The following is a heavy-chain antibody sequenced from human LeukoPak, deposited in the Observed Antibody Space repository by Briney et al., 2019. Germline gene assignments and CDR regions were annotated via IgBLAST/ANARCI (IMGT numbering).Heavy chain of an antibody. CDR1: GGSFSGYY. V-gene: IGHV4-34*01. J-gene: IGHJ4*02. Sequence: PSETLSLTCAVYGGSFSGYYWSWIRQPPGKGLEWIGEINHSGSTNYNPSLKSRVTISVDTSKNQFSLKLSSVTAADTAVYYCARGSSSSPAVAGEYYFDYWGQGTLVTVSS. CDR3: ARGSSSSPAVAGEYYFDY. D-gene: IGHD6-19*01. CDR2: INHSGST.